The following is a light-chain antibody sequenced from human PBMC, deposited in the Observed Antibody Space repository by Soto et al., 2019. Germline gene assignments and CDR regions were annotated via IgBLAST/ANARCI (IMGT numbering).Light chain of an antibody. J-gene: IGKJ2*01. CDR3: LLYFSPDRYT. CDR2: GAS. V-gene: IGKV3-20*01. CDR1: QSVTSSH. Sequence: EIVLTQTPGTLSLSPGKRATLSCRASQSVTSSHLAWYQQKPGQAPRLLIYGASTRATGIPDRFSGSGSDTDFSLTIRRLDPEDFAMYYCLLYFSPDRYTFGPGTKVQIK.